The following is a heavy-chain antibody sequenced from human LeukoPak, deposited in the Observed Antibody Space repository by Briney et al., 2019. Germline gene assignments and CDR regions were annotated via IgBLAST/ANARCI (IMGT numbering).Heavy chain of an antibody. V-gene: IGHV4-4*09. CDR2: IYTSGST. Sequence: SETLSLTCTDSGGSISSYYWSWIRQPPGKGLEWIGYIYTSGSTNYNPSLKSRVTISVDTSKNQFSLKLSSVTAADTAVYYCARRGGSGWPHYYYYYYMDVWGKGTTVTVSS. CDR3: ARRGGSGWPHYYYYYYMDV. CDR1: GGSISSYY. D-gene: IGHD6-19*01. J-gene: IGHJ6*03.